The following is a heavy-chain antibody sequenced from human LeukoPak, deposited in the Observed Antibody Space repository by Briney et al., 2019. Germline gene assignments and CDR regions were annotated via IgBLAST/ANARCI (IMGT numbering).Heavy chain of an antibody. CDR1: GGSISSYF. D-gene: IGHD1-26*01. Sequence: SENLSLTCTVSGGSISSYFWSWIRQPPGKGLEWIGYIYYIGSTNYNPSLKSRVTISADTSKNQFSLQLSSVTAADTAVYYCARAEGRVGATGFDYWGQGTLVTVSS. CDR2: IYYIGST. V-gene: IGHV4-59*01. J-gene: IGHJ4*02. CDR3: ARAEGRVGATGFDY.